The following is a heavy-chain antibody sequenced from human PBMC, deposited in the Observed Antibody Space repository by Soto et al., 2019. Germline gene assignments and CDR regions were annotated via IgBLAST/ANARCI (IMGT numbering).Heavy chain of an antibody. CDR2: ISAYNGNT. V-gene: IGHV1-18*01. Sequence: ASVKVSCKASGYTFTSYGISWVRQAPGQGLEWMGWISAYNGNTNYAQKLQGRVTMTTDTSTSTAYMELRSLRSDDTAVYYCARALVAYCGGDCYSGFDYWGQGTLVTVSS. D-gene: IGHD2-21*02. J-gene: IGHJ4*02. CDR1: GYTFTSYG. CDR3: ARALVAYCGGDCYSGFDY.